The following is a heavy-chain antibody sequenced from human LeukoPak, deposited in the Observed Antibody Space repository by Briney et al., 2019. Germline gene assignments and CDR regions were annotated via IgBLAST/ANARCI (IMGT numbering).Heavy chain of an antibody. J-gene: IGHJ4*02. CDR2: TYYRSKWYN. V-gene: IGHV6-1*01. CDR1: GDSVSSSSAV. CDR3: VRSDGGNTALDY. Sequence: SQTLSLTCAISGDSVSSSSAVWNWIRQSPSRGLEWLGRTYYRSKWYNDYAVSVKSRITINPETSKNQFSLQLNSVTPEDTAVYYCVRSDGGNTALDYWGQGTLVTVSS. D-gene: IGHD4-23*01.